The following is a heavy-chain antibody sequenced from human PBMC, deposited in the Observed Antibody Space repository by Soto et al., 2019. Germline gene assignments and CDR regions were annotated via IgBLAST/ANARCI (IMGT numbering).Heavy chain of an antibody. D-gene: IGHD3-10*01. V-gene: IGHV1-18*04. CDR3: ARDLDGSGSYYTDY. Sequence: ASVKVSCKASGYTFTSYYMHWVRQAPGQGLEWMGWISAYKGDTNYAQNLRGRVTMTTGTSTNTAYMELRSLRDDDTAVYYCARDLDGSGSYYTDYWGPGTLVTVSS. CDR1: GYTFTSYY. CDR2: ISAYKGDT. J-gene: IGHJ4*02.